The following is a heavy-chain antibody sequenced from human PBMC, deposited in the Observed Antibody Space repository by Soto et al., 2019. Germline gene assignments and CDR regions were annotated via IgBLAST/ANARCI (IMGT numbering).Heavy chain of an antibody. D-gene: IGHD3-16*01. CDR1: GGTFSSYA. CDR3: ARSRLWANFDY. J-gene: IGHJ4*02. Sequence: GPPVKVSCKASGGTFSSYAISWVRQAPGQGLEWMGGIIPIFGTANYAQKFQGRVTITADKSTSTAYMELSSLRSEDTAVYYCARSRLWANFDYWGQGTLVTVSS. V-gene: IGHV1-69*06. CDR2: IIPIFGTA.